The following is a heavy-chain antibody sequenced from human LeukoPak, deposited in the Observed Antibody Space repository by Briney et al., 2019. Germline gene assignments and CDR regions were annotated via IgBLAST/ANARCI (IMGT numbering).Heavy chain of an antibody. V-gene: IGHV4-39*07. CDR2: IYFRGST. CDR3: ARDVVRLRGAPSPFDY. J-gene: IGHJ4*02. Sequence: SETLSLTCTVSSGSISSSSFHWGWIRQPPGKGLEWIGNIYFRGSTYYNPSLKSRVTISVDTSKNQFSLRLSSVTAADTAVYYCARDVVRLRGAPSPFDYWGQGTLVTVSS. CDR1: SGSISSSSFH. D-gene: IGHD3-10*01.